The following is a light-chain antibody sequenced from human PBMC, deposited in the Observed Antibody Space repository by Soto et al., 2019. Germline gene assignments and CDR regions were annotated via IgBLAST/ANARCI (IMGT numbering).Light chain of an antibody. V-gene: IGLV1-47*01. CDR1: SSHIGSNY. CDR2: RNN. CDR3: AAWDYSLSGVV. J-gene: IGLJ2*01. Sequence: QSVLTQPHSASGTPGQRVTISCSGSSSHIGSNYVFWYQHLPGTAPKLLIYRNNQRPSGVTDRFYGSKSGTSASLAISGLRSEDETDYYCAAWDYSLSGVVFGGGTKLTV.